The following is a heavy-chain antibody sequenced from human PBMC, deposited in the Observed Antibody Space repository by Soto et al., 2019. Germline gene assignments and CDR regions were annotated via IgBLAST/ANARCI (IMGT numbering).Heavy chain of an antibody. J-gene: IGHJ5*02. CDR3: ASEAYGRDFWSGYYNWFDP. CDR1: GFTFSSYS. V-gene: IGHV3-48*02. CDR2: ISSSSSTI. Sequence: PGGSLRLSCAASGFTFSSYSMNWVRQAPGKGLEWVSYISSSSSTIYYADSVKGRFTISRDNAKNSLYLQMNSLRDEDTAVYYCASEAYGRDFWSGYYNWFDPWGLGTLVTVSS. D-gene: IGHD3-3*01.